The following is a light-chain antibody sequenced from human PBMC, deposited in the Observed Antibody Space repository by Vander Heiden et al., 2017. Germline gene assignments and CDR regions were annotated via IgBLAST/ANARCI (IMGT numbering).Light chain of an antibody. J-gene: IGKJ1*01. Sequence: DIVLTHSPATLSLSPGERATLSCRASQSVSSNLAWYQQKPGQAPRLLIHDASNRSTGIRAMFSGSGSGTDFTLIISSLETEDFAVYDCQQRSNWTPGPWTFGQGTKVEIK. CDR3: QQRSNWTPGPWT. CDR2: DAS. CDR1: QSVSSN. V-gene: IGKV3-11*01.